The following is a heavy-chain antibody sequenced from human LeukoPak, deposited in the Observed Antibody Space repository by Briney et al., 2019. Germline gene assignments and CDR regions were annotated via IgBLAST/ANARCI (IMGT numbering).Heavy chain of an antibody. Sequence: SETLSLTCAVYGGSFSGYYWSWIRQPPGKGLEWIGEINHSGSTNYNPSLKSRVTISVDTSKNQFSLKLSSVTAADTAVYYCARHDQLHIVVGENWFDPWGQGTLVTVSS. CDR3: ARHDQLHIVVGENWFDP. V-gene: IGHV4-34*01. J-gene: IGHJ5*02. CDR1: GGSFSGYY. CDR2: INHSGST. D-gene: IGHD2-21*01.